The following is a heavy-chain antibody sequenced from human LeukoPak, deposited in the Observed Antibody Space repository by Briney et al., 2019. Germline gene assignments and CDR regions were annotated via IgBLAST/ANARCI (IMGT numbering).Heavy chain of an antibody. CDR3: ARGRDILTGYYVH. CDR2: INIYKGNT. J-gene: IGHJ4*02. CDR1: GYTFTGYY. Sequence: ASVKVSCKASGYTFTGYYMHWVRQASGQGPEWMGFINIYKGNTHYAQKFQGRVTMTADTSTTTAYMELRGLKVDDTALYYCARGRDILTGYYVHWGQGTLVTVSS. D-gene: IGHD3-9*01. V-gene: IGHV1-18*04.